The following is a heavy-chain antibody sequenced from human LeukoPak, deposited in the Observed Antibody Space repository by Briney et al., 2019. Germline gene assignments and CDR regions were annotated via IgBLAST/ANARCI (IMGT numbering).Heavy chain of an antibody. CDR3: ARPGHGNYGPVGY. V-gene: IGHV3-30*15. Sequence: PGGSLRLSCAASGLTFSNYWMHWVRQAPGKGLEWVAFISNDGNNKYSADAVKGRFTISRDNSKNTLFLEMSNLRPEDTAVYYCARPGHGNYGPVGYWGQGTLVTVSS. J-gene: IGHJ4*02. D-gene: IGHD3-22*01. CDR1: GLTFSNYW. CDR2: ISNDGNNK.